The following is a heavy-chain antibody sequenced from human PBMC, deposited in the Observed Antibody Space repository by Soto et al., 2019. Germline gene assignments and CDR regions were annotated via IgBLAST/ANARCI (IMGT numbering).Heavy chain of an antibody. CDR2: IYYSGST. CDR1: GGSISSYY. J-gene: IGHJ6*03. CDR3: ARDPGRMKKFHYMDV. Sequence: PSETLSLTCTVSGGSISSYYWSWIRQPPGKGLEWIGYIYYSGSTNYNPSLKSRVTISVDTSKNQFSLKLSSVTAADTAVYYCARDPGRMKKFHYMDVWGKGTTVTVSS. D-gene: IGHD1-26*01. V-gene: IGHV4-59*01.